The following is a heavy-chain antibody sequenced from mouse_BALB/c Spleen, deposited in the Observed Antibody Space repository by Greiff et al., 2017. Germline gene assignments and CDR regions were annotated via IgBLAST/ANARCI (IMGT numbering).Heavy chain of an antibody. CDR3: ARQGITTVVAYYFDY. CDR1: GFTFSSYA. D-gene: IGHD1-1*01. J-gene: IGHJ2*01. CDR2: ISSGGSYT. V-gene: IGHV5-9-3*01. Sequence: EVKVEESGGGLVKPGGSLKLSCAASGFTFSSYAMSWVRQTPEKRLEWVATISSGGSYTYYPDSVKGRFTISRDNAKNTLYLQMSSLRSEDTAMYYCARQGITTVVAYYFDYWGQGTTLTVSS.